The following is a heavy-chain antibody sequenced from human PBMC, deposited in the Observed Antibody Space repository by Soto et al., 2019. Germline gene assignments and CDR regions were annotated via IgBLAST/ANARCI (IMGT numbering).Heavy chain of an antibody. CDR2: IYYSGST. CDR1: GGSISSGGYY. J-gene: IGHJ3*02. V-gene: IGHV4-31*03. D-gene: IGHD3-10*01. CDR3: ARALRITMAPGAFDI. Sequence: SETLSLTCTVSGGSISSGGYYWSRIRQHPGKGLEWIGYIYYSGSTYYNPSLKSRVTISVDTSKNQFSLKLSSVTAADTAVYYCARALRITMAPGAFDIWGQGTMVTVSS.